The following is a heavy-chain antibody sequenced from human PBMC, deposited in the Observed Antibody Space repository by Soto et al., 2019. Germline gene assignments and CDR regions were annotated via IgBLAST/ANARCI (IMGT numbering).Heavy chain of an antibody. J-gene: IGHJ3*02. CDR1: GGSISSYY. Sequence: PSETLSLTCTVSGGSISSYYWSWIRQPPGKGQEWIGYIYYSGSTNYNPSLKSRVTISVDTSKNQFSLKLSSVTAADTAVYYCARVWGGAFYIWVQRTIVTVS. CDR3: ARVWGGAFYI. V-gene: IGHV4-59*01. D-gene: IGHD3-10*01. CDR2: IYYSGST.